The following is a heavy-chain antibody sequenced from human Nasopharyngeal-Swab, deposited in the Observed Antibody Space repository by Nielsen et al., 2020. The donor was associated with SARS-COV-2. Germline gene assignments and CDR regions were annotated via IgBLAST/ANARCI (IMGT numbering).Heavy chain of an antibody. Sequence: GGSLRLSCAPSGFTFSSYWMSWVRQAPGKGLEWVANIKQDGSEKYYVDSGKGRFTISRDNAKNSLYLQMNSLRAEDTAVYYCARLALPYDFWSGYPYGMDVWGQGTTVTVSS. D-gene: IGHD3-3*01. CDR2: IKQDGSEK. V-gene: IGHV3-7*01. CDR1: GFTFSSYW. J-gene: IGHJ6*02. CDR3: ARLALPYDFWSGYPYGMDV.